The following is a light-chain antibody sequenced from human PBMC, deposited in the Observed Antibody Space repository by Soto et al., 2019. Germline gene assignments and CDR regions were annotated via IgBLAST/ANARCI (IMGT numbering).Light chain of an antibody. J-gene: IGLJ1*01. V-gene: IGLV2-11*01. CDR3: CSYVTTPEI. Sequence: QSALAQPRSVSGSPGQLLTISCTGTSSDVDDYRYVSWYQQYPGKAPKLVIYDGTKRPSGVPDRFSGSNSGNMASLTISGLQAEDEADYYCCSYVTTPEIFGTGTKLTVL. CDR1: SSDVDDYRY. CDR2: DGT.